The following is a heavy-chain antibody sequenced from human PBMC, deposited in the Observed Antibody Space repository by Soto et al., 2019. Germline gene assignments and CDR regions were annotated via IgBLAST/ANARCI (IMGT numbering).Heavy chain of an antibody. Sequence: QVQLVQSGAEEKKPGASVKVSCKASGYTFTSYAMHWVRQAPGQRLEWMGWINAGNGNTKYSQKFQGRVTITRDTSASTAYMELSSLRSEATAVYYCARRYDSGDFDYWGQGTLVTVSS. V-gene: IGHV1-3*05. CDR1: GYTFTSYA. D-gene: IGHD3-22*01. CDR3: ARRYDSGDFDY. CDR2: INAGNGNT. J-gene: IGHJ4*02.